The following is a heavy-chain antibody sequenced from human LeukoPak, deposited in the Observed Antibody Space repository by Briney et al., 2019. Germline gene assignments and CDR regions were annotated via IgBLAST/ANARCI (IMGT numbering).Heavy chain of an antibody. Sequence: GESLKISCKASGDRFSSYWIGWVRQMPGKGLEWMGVIYPGDSDTRYSPSFQGQVTISVDKSISTAYLQWNNLKASDTAMYYCARPPYDSFSYFEYWGQGTLVTVSS. D-gene: IGHD3-22*01. CDR3: ARPPYDSFSYFEY. CDR2: IYPGDSDT. V-gene: IGHV5-51*01. J-gene: IGHJ4*02. CDR1: GDRFSSYW.